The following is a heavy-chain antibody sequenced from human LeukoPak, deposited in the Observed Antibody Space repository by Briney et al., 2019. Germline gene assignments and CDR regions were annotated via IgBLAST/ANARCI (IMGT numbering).Heavy chain of an antibody. CDR3: ARASPPGYSSGWYEPYFDY. D-gene: IGHD6-19*01. J-gene: IGHJ4*02. CDR2: INHSGST. CDR1: GGSFSGYY. Sequence: SETLSLTCAVYGGSFSGYYWSWIRQPPGKGLGWIGEINHSGSTNYNPSLKSRVTISVDTSKNQFSLKLSSVTAADTAVYYCARASPPGYSSGWYEPYFDYWGQGTLVTVSS. V-gene: IGHV4-34*01.